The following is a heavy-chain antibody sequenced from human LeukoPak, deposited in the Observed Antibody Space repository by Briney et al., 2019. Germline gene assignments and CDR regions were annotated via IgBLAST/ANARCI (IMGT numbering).Heavy chain of an antibody. J-gene: IGHJ4*02. CDR3: AKAPEGIVVLTSGYFDS. D-gene: IGHD3-22*01. CDR1: GFTFDDYA. CDR2: ITWNSGSI. V-gene: IGHV3-9*01. Sequence: PGGSLRLSCAASGFTFDDYAMHWVRQAPGKGLEWVSTITWNSGSIAYADSVKGRFTISRDNSKNSLYLQMNSLRAEDTALYYCAKAPEGIVVLTSGYFDSWGQGTLVTVSS.